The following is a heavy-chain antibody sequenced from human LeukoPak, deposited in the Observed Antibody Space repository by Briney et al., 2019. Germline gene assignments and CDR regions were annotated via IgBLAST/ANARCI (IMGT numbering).Heavy chain of an antibody. J-gene: IGHJ3*02. V-gene: IGHV3-7*01. D-gene: IGHD5-18*01. CDR2: IKQDGNEK. CDR1: GFTFSSYW. CDR3: ARDREGRYSYASEGAFDI. Sequence: GGSLRLSCAASGFTFSSYWMSWVRQAPGKGLEWVANIKQDGNEKYYVDSVKGRFTISRDNAKNSLYLQMNSLRAEDTAVYYCARDREGRYSYASEGAFDIWGQGTMVTVSS.